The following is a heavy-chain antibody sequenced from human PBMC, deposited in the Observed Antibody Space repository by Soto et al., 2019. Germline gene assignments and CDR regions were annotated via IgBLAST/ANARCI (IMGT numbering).Heavy chain of an antibody. Sequence: ASVKVSCKASGYTFTTYGISWVRRAPGQGLEWMGWISPYNGTTKYAEKFQGEMTMTTDTATSTAYMDLRSLRSDDTAGYYCARDGERDTGLNFYYYLHGMDAWGQGTRVTVSS. CDR1: GYTFTTYG. D-gene: IGHD1-1*01. CDR2: ISPYNGTT. J-gene: IGHJ6*02. V-gene: IGHV1-18*04. CDR3: ARDGERDTGLNFYYYLHGMDA.